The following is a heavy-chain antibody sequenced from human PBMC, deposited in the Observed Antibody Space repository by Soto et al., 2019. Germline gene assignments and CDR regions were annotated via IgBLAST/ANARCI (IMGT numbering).Heavy chain of an antibody. CDR3: VRIFPSGYDLECWFDP. Sequence: PGGSLRLSCAASGFTFSSYAMSWVRQAPGKGLEWVSAISGSGGSTYYADSVKGRFTISRDNSKNTLYLQMNSLRAEDTAVYYCVRIFPSGYDLECWFDPWGQGTLVTVSS. J-gene: IGHJ5*02. V-gene: IGHV3-23*01. CDR1: GFTFSSYA. D-gene: IGHD5-12*01. CDR2: ISGSGGST.